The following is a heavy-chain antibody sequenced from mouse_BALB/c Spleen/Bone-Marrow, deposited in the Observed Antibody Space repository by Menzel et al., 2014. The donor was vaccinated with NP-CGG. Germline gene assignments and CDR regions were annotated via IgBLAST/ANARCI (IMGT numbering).Heavy chain of an antibody. CDR3: VIGLGLYWYFDV. CDR1: GYTFTDYY. Sequence: VQLQQSGPELVKPGASVKMSCKASGYTFTDYYMKWVRQSHGKSLEWIGDINPKNGDTFYNQKFKDKATLTVDRSSSTAYMQLDSLTSENSAAHYCVIGLGLYWYFDVWGAGTTVTVSS. V-gene: IGHV1-26*01. CDR2: INPKNGDT. D-gene: IGHD2-14*01. J-gene: IGHJ1*01.